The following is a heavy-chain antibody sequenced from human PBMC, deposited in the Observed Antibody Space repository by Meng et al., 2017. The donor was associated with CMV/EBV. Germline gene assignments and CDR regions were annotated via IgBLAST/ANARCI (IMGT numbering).Heavy chain of an antibody. V-gene: IGHV3-23*01. J-gene: IGHJ3*02. CDR3: AKSVRRLRLGELSLFDAFDI. CDR1: GFTFSSYA. D-gene: IGHD3-16*02. Sequence: GESLKISCAASGFTFSSYAMSWVRQAPGKGLEWVSAISGSGGSTYYADSVKGRFTISRDNSKNTLYLQMNSLRAEDTAVYYCAKSVRRLRLGELSLFDAFDIWGQGTMVTVSS. CDR2: ISGSGGST.